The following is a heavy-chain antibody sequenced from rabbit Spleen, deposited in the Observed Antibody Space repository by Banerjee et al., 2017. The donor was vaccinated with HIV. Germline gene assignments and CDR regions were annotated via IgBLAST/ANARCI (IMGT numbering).Heavy chain of an antibody. V-gene: IGHV1S45*01. CDR3: ARNLPNSDGACGL. CDR1: GFTLSSSYW. CDR2: INTGTGNS. D-gene: IGHD6-1*01. J-gene: IGHJ4*01. Sequence: QEQLVESGGGLAQPEGSLALTCTASGFTLSSSYWMSWVRQAPGKGLELIGSINTGTGNSGYASWAKGRFTISKTASSTVTLQMTSLTAADTATYFCARNLPNSDGACGLWGQGTLVTVS.